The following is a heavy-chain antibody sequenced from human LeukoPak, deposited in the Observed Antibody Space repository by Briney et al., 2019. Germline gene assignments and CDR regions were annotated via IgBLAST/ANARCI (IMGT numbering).Heavy chain of an antibody. D-gene: IGHD6-19*01. CDR3: ARDPVSGWNAFDI. V-gene: IGHV3-48*01. J-gene: IGHJ3*02. Sequence: PGGSLRLSCAASGFTFSSYAMSWVRQAPGKGLEWVSYISSSSSTIYYADSAKGRFTISRDNAKNSLYLQMNSLRAEDTAVYYCARDPVSGWNAFDIWGQGTMVTVSS. CDR1: GFTFSSYA. CDR2: ISSSSSTI.